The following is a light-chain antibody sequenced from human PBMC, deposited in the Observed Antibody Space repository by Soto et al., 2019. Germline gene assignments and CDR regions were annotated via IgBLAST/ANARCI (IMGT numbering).Light chain of an antibody. CDR3: LLSYTGRLYV. V-gene: IGLV7-46*01. J-gene: IGLJ1*01. Sequence: QAVVTQEPSLTVSPGGTVTLTCGSSTGPVTNGHFPYWFQQKTGQAPRPLIYDTDNKHSWTPARFSASLLGDKAALTLSGALPEDEADYYCLLSYTGRLYVFGPGTKLTVL. CDR2: DTD. CDR1: TGPVTNGHF.